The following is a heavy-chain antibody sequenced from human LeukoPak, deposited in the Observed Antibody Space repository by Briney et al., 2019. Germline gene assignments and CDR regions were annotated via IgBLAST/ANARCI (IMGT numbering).Heavy chain of an antibody. J-gene: IGHJ4*02. CDR1: GYTLTELS. V-gene: IGHV1-24*01. D-gene: IGHD1-14*01. CDR2: FDPEDGET. CDR3: ATAEKIPYLRNYKFDY. Sequence: ASVKVSCKVSGYTLTELSMHWVRQAPGKGLEWMGGFDPEDGETIYAQKFQGRVTMTEDTSTDTAYMELSSLRSEDTAVYYCATAEKIPYLRNYKFDYWGQGTLVTVSS.